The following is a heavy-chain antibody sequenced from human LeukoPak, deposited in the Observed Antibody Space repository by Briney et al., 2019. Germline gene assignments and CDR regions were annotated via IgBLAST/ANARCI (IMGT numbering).Heavy chain of an antibody. J-gene: IGHJ4*02. D-gene: IGHD6-13*01. CDR2: INTNTGNP. CDR1: GYTFISYA. Sequence: GASVKVSCKASGYTFISYAMNWVRQAPGQGLEWMGWINTNTGNPTYAQGFTGRFVFSLDTSVSTAYLQISSLKAEDTAVYYCARVSIAAAGTRFDYWGQGTLVTVSS. V-gene: IGHV7-4-1*02. CDR3: ARVSIAAAGTRFDY.